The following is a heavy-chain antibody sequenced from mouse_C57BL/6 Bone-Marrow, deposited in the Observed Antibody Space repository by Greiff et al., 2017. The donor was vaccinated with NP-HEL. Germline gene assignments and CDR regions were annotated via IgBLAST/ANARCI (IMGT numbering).Heavy chain of an antibody. CDR2: IDPEDGET. J-gene: IGHJ1*03. D-gene: IGHD1-1*01. CDR1: GFNIKDYY. V-gene: IGHV14-2*01. CDR3: ARRGDYYGSSFSYWYFDV. Sequence: DVQLVESGAELVKPGASVKLSCTASGFNIKDYYMHWVKQRTEQGLEWIGRIDPEDGETKYAPKFQGKATITADTSSNTAYLQLSSLTSEDTAVYYCARRGDYYGSSFSYWYFDVWGTGTTVTVSS.